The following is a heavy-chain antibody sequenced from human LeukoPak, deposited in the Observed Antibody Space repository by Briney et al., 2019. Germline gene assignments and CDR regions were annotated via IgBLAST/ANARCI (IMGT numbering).Heavy chain of an antibody. J-gene: IGHJ5*02. V-gene: IGHV3-30*18. CDR2: ISYDGSNK. CDR1: GFTFSSYG. D-gene: IGHD6-6*01. CDR3: AKDRIAARGWFDP. Sequence: GGSLRLSCAASGFTFSSYGMHWVRQAPGKGLEWVAVISYDGSNKYYADSVKGRFTTSRDNSKNTLYLQMNSLRAEDTAVYYCAKDRIAARGWFDPWGQGTLVTVSS.